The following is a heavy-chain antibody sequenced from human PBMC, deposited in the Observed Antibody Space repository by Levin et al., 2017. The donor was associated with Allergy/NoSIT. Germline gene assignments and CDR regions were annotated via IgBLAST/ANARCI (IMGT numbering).Heavy chain of an antibody. V-gene: IGHV3-23*01. D-gene: IGHD3-9*01. J-gene: IGHJ4*02. CDR1: GFTFGSHA. CDR3: AKDPYHYDILTGYFDY. CDR2: ISGSGGST. Sequence: GESLKISCVAAGFTFGSHAMTWVRQAPGKGLEWVSAISGSGGSTYYGDSVKGRFTISRDNSKNTLYLQMNSLRAEDTAVYYCAKDPYHYDILTGYFDYWGQGTLVTVSS.